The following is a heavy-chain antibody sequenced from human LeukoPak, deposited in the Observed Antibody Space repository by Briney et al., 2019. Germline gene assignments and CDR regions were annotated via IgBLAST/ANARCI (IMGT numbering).Heavy chain of an antibody. CDR2: INHSGST. V-gene: IGHV4-34*01. CDR3: AGSGRYTFDY. Sequence: SETLSLTCAVYGGSFSGYYWSWIRQPPGKGLEWIGEINHSGSTNYNPSLKSRVTISVDTSKNQFSLKLSSVTAADTAVYYCAGSGRYTFDYWRQGTLVTVSS. D-gene: IGHD6-19*01. J-gene: IGHJ4*02. CDR1: GGSFSGYY.